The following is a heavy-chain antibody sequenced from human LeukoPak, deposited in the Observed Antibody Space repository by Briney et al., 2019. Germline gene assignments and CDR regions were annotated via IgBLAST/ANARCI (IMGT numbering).Heavy chain of an antibody. CDR1: GGTFSSYA. V-gene: IGHV1-69*05. CDR2: IIPIFGTA. CDR3: ARGYCSSTSCSYYYYYYMDV. Sequence: GSSVKVSCKASGGTFSSYAISWVRQAPGQGLEWMGGIIPIFGTANYAQKFQGRVTIITDESTSTAYMELSSLRSEDTAVYYCARGYCSSTSCSYYYYYYMDVWGKGTTVTVSS. D-gene: IGHD2-2*01. J-gene: IGHJ6*03.